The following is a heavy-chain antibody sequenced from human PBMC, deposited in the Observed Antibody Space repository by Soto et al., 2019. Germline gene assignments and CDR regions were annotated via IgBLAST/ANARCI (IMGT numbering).Heavy chain of an antibody. CDR3: AKDLVGSNADYYDY. CDR1: GFTFSSYA. V-gene: IGHV3-23*01. Sequence: EVQLLESGGGLVQPGGSLRLSCAASGFTFSSYAMSWVRQAPGKGMEWVAAISGSGGSTYYTDSVKGRFTISRENSKNTPYLQMSSLRSEDAAVYYCAKDLVGSNADYYDYWGQGTLVTVSS. D-gene: IGHD2-15*01. J-gene: IGHJ4*02. CDR2: ISGSGGST.